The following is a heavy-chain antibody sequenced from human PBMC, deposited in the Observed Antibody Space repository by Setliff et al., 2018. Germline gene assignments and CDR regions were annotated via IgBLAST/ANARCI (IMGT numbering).Heavy chain of an antibody. V-gene: IGHV4-39*07. J-gene: IGHJ3*02. CDR2: IYYSGST. Sequence: PSETLSLTCTVSDASIGGSGYYWGWIRQPPGKGLEWIGSIYYSGSTYYNPSLKSRVTISVDTSKNQFSLKLSSVTAADTAVYYCARDVRVASSSWFKSAFDIWGQGTMVTVSS. CDR3: ARDVRVASSSWFKSAFDI. D-gene: IGHD6-13*01. CDR1: DASIGGSGYY.